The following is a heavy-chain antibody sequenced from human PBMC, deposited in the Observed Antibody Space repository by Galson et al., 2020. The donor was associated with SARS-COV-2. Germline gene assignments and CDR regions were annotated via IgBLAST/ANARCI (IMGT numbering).Heavy chain of an antibody. CDR1: GGSISSGGYY. D-gene: IGHD3-10*01. J-gene: IGHJ3*02. Sequence: ASETLSLTCTVSGGSISSGGYYWSWIRQHPGKGLEWIGYIYYSGSTYYNPSLKSRVTISVDTSKNQFSLKLSSVTAADTAVYYCARAGVLLWFGELMFGYLDAFDIWGQGTMVTVSS. CDR2: IYYSGST. V-gene: IGHV4-31*03. CDR3: ARAGVLLWFGELMFGYLDAFDI.